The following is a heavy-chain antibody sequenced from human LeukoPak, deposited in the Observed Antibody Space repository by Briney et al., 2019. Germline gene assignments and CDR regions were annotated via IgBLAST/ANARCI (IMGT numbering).Heavy chain of an antibody. D-gene: IGHD1-1*01. V-gene: IGHV3-11*06. CDR3: ARDHNYAFDN. J-gene: IGHJ4*02. CDR1: GFPFGEYS. CDR2: IGISSGNT. Sequence: PGGPLRLSCEASGFPFGEYSINWVGQAPGKGLDWISYIGISSGNTKYADSVKGRFTVSGDNARNSLYLQMNSLRVEDTAVYYCARDHNYAFDNWGQGTLVTVSS.